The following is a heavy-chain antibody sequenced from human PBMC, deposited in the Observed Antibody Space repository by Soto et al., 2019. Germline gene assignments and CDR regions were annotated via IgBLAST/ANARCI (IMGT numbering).Heavy chain of an antibody. J-gene: IGHJ4*02. CDR1: GGTFSSYA. V-gene: IGHV1-69*13. CDR3: ASISGTTVTTTIIDY. D-gene: IGHD4-17*01. CDR2: IIPIFGTA. Sequence: GASVKVSCKASGGTFSSYAISWVRQAPGQGLEWMGGIIPIFGTANYAQKFQGRVTITADESTSTAYMELSSLRSEDTAVYYCASISGTTVTTTIIDYWGQGTLVTVSS.